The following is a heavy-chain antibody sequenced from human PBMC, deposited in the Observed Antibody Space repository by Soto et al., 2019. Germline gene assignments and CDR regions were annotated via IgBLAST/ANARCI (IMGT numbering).Heavy chain of an antibody. CDR3: AIGGTKYYDFWSGYYSH. CDR2: INNSGST. Sequence: SETLSLTCAVYGGSFSGYYWSWIRQPPGKGLEWIGEINNSGSTNYNPSLKSRVTISVDTSKNQFSLKLSSVTAADTAVYYCAIGGTKYYDFWSGYYSHGGQGTLVTVSS. CDR1: GGSFSGYY. J-gene: IGHJ4*02. V-gene: IGHV4-34*01. D-gene: IGHD3-3*01.